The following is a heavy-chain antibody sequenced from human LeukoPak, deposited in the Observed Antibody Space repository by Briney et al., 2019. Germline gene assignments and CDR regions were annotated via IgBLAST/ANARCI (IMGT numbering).Heavy chain of an antibody. Sequence: KSGGSLRLSCAAFGFTFSDYYMSWIRQAPGKGLEWVSYISSSGSTIYYADSVKGRFTISRDNAKNSLYLQMNSLRAEDTAVYYCAREYGDYVGPIDYWGQGTLVTVSS. D-gene: IGHD4-17*01. J-gene: IGHJ4*02. CDR3: AREYGDYVGPIDY. V-gene: IGHV3-11*01. CDR1: GFTFSDYY. CDR2: ISSSGSTI.